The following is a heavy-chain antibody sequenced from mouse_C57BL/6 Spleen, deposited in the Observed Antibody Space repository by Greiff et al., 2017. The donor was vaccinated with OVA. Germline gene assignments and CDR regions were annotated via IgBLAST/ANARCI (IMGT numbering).Heavy chain of an antibody. D-gene: IGHD1-1*01. V-gene: IGHV6-3*01. CDR2: IRLKSDNYAT. Sequence: DVHLVESGGGLVQPGGSMKLSCVASGFTFSNYWMNWVRQSPEKGLEWVAQIRLKSDNYATHYAESVKGRFTISRDDSKSSVYLQMNNLRAEDTGIYYCTGVDYYGSSYWYFDVWGTGTTVTVSS. J-gene: IGHJ1*03. CDR1: GFTFSNYW. CDR3: TGVDYYGSSYWYFDV.